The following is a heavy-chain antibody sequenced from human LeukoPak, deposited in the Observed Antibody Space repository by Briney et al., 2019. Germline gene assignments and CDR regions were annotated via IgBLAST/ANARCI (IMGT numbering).Heavy chain of an antibody. D-gene: IGHD3-16*01. CDR3: AKHNLGNIDY. V-gene: IGHV3-30*18. CDR2: ISYDGSNK. CDR1: GFTFSNYG. Sequence: GGSLRLSCAASGFTFSNYGMHWVRQAPGKGLEWLAVISYDGSNKYYADSVKGRFTISRDNSKNTLYLQMNSLRAEDTAVYYCAKHNLGNIDYWGQGTLVTVSS. J-gene: IGHJ4*02.